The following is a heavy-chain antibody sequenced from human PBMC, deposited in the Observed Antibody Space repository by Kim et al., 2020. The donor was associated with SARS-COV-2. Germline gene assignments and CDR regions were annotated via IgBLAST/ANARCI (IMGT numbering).Heavy chain of an antibody. V-gene: IGHV3-53*04. D-gene: IGHD2-21*01. Sequence: GGSLRLSCAASGFTVSSNYMSWVRQAPGKGLEWVSVFYSGGSTYTADPVKGRFTISRQNSKNTLYLQMNSRRAEDTAVYSCARAPHNYYYYMAVWGKGPT. CDR1: GFTVSSNY. CDR3: ARAPHNYYYYMAV. J-gene: IGHJ6*03. CDR2: FYSGGST.